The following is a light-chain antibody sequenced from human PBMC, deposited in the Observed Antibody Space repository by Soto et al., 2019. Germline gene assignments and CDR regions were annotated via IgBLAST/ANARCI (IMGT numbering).Light chain of an antibody. V-gene: IGLV2-14*03. CDR1: SSDVGGYNF. CDR3: VSYTSSTTYV. CDR2: DVA. J-gene: IGLJ1*01. Sequence: QSALTQPASVSDSPGQSITISCTGTSSDVGGYNFVSWYQQHPGKPPKLIIYDVANRPSGVPNRFSGSKSGSTASLIISRLQTEDEADYYCVSYTSSTTYVFGTGTKLTVL.